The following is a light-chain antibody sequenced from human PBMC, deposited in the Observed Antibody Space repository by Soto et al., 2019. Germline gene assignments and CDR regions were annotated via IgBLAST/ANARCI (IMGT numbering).Light chain of an antibody. V-gene: IGLV1-51*01. J-gene: IGLJ3*02. CDR1: SSNIGNNY. Sequence: QSVLTQPPSVSAAPGQTVTISCSGSSSNIGNNYVSWYQQLPGTAPKLLIYDNNKRPSGIPDRFSGSKSGTSATLGITGLQTGDDDDYYYRTWDSGLSAWVFGGGTKLTVL. CDR2: DNN. CDR3: RTWDSGLSAWV.